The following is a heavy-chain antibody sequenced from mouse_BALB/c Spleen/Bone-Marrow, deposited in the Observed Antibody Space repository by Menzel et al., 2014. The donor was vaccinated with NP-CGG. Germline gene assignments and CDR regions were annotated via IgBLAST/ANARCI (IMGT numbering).Heavy chain of an antibody. V-gene: IGHV1-66*01. CDR1: GYSFTSYY. Sequence: VQLQQSGPELVKPGASVKISCKASGYSFTSYYIHWVKQRPGQGLEWIGWIFPGSGNTKYNEKFKGKATLTADTSSSTAYMQLSSLTSEDSAVYFCAKRDKYDDYAMDYWGQGTSVTVSP. D-gene: IGHD2-14*01. CDR3: AKRDKYDDYAMDY. CDR2: IFPGSGNT. J-gene: IGHJ4*01.